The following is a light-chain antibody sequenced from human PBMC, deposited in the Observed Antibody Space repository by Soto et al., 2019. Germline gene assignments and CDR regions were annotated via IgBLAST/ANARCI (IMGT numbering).Light chain of an antibody. Sequence: MLTQSPGTLSLSLGERATLSCRASQSVSTSYLAWYQQKPGQAPRLLIYAASTRATGIPDRFSGSGSGTDFTLTISRLEPEDFAVYYCQQYGSSPPITFGQGTRLEIK. CDR3: QQYGSSPPIT. CDR2: AAS. CDR1: QSVSTSY. J-gene: IGKJ5*01. V-gene: IGKV3-20*01.